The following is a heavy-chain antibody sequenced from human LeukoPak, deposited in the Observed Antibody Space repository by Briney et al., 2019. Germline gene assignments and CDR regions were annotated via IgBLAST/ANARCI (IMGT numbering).Heavy chain of an antibody. J-gene: IGHJ6*02. V-gene: IGHV3-23*01. CDR3: AKDQWLRYFDWLLFYYGMDV. D-gene: IGHD3-9*01. Sequence: GGSLRLSCAASGFTFSSYAMSWVRQAPGKGLEWVSAISGSGGSTYYADSVKSRFTISRDNSKNTLYLQMNSLRAEDTAVYYCAKDQWLRYFDWLLFYYGMDVWGQGTTVTVSS. CDR2: ISGSGGST. CDR1: GFTFSSYA.